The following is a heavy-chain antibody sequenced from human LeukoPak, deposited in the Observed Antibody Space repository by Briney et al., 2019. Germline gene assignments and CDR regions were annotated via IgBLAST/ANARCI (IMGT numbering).Heavy chain of an antibody. V-gene: IGHV3-23*01. CDR1: GFTFSSYG. CDR2: ITNNGGST. D-gene: IGHD1-1*01. Sequence: GGSLRLSCAASGFTFSSYGMSWVRRAPGKGLEWVSAITNNGGSTYYADSVKGRFTISRDNSKNTVYLHMSSLRADDSAIYFCTTHQPPPSYYYYGLDVWGQGTTVTVSS. CDR3: TTHQPPPSYYYYGLDV. J-gene: IGHJ6*02.